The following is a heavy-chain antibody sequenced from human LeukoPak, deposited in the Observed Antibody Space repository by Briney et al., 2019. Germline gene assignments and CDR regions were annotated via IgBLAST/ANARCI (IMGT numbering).Heavy chain of an antibody. J-gene: IGHJ5*02. CDR2: ISYDGSNK. V-gene: IGHV3-30*03. CDR3: ARAPRADDNWFDP. Sequence: GGSLRLSCAASGFTFSSYGMHWVRQAPGKGLEWVAVISYDGSNKYYADSVKGRFTISRDNSKNTLYLQMNSLRAEDTAVYYCARAPRADDNWFDPWGQGTLVTVSS. D-gene: IGHD5-24*01. CDR1: GFTFSSYG.